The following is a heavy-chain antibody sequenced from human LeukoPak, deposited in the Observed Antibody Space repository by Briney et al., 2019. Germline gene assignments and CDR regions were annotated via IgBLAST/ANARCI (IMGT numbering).Heavy chain of an antibody. V-gene: IGHV4-39*01. Sequence: SETLSLTCTVSGVSISSSNSYWGWIRQPPGKGLERIGSIYYSGSTYYNPSLKSRVTISVDTSKNQFSLKLSSVTAADTAVYYCARADIAAAGRVFDYWGQGTLVTVSS. CDR3: ARADIAAAGRVFDY. J-gene: IGHJ4*02. D-gene: IGHD6-13*01. CDR1: GVSISSSNSY. CDR2: IYYSGST.